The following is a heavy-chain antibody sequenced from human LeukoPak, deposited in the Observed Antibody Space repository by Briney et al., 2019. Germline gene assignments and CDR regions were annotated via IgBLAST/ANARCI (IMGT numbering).Heavy chain of an antibody. CDR2: MNPNSGNT. CDR1: GYTFTSYY. J-gene: IGHJ6*03. Sequence: GASVKVSCKASGYTFTSYYMHWVRQATGQGLEWMGWMNPNSGNTGYAQKFQGRVTMTRNTSISTAYMELSSLRSEDTAVYYCARGRSEVRYFDWLLSPKNYYMDVWGKGTTVTISS. CDR3: ARGRSEVRYFDWLLSPKNYYMDV. V-gene: IGHV1-8*02. D-gene: IGHD3-9*01.